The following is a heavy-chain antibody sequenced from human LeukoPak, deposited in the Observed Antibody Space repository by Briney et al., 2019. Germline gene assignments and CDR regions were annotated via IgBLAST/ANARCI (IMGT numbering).Heavy chain of an antibody. CDR3: ARGLIAADNWFDP. V-gene: IGHV4-34*01. J-gene: IGHJ5*02. CDR2: INHSGST. CDR1: GGSFSGYY. Sequence: SETLSLTCAVYGGSFSGYYWSWIRQPPGKGLEWIGEINHSGSTNYNPSLKSRVTISVDTSKNQFSLKLSSVTAADTAVYYCARGLIAADNWFDPWGLGTLVTVSS. D-gene: IGHD6-13*01.